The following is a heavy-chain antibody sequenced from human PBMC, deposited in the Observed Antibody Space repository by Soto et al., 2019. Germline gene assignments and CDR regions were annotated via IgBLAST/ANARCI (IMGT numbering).Heavy chain of an antibody. Sequence: EVQLVESGGGLVQPGGSLRLSCAASGFTFSSYDMNWVRQAPGKGLEWVSYISSRGSSIYYADSVKGRFTISRDNAKNSLYLQINSLKAEDTAVYYCATRVWVGKLYWSGGFDYWGLGTLVTVST. CDR2: ISSRGSSI. V-gene: IGHV3-48*03. D-gene: IGHD3-10*01. CDR1: GFTFSSYD. J-gene: IGHJ4*02. CDR3: ATRVWVGKLYWSGGFDY.